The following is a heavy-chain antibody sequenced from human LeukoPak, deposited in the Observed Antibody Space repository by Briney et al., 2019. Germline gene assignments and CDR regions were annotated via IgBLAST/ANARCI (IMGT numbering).Heavy chain of an antibody. CDR2: INHSGST. CDR1: GGSFSGYY. V-gene: IGHV4-34*01. CDR3: ARVRVLLWFGGSYGMDV. J-gene: IGHJ6*02. Sequence: SETLSLTCAVYGGSFSGYYWSWIRQPPGKGLEWIGEINHSGSTNYNPSLKSRVTISVDTSKNQISLKLSSVTAADTAVYYCARVRVLLWFGGSYGMDVWGQGTTVTVSS. D-gene: IGHD3-10*01.